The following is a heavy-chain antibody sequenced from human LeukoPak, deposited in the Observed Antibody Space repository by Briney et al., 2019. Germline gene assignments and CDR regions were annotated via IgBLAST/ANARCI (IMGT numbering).Heavy chain of an antibody. V-gene: IGHV1-8*01. CDR2: MNPNSGNT. Sequence: GASVKVSCKASGYTFTSYDINWVRQATGQGLEWMGWMNPNSGNTGYAQKFQGRVTMTRNTSISTAYMELSSLRSEDTAVYYCARSQRGSGIYSVYYYYYMDVWGKGTTVTVSS. CDR3: ARSQRGSGIYSVYYYYYMDV. J-gene: IGHJ6*03. D-gene: IGHD3-10*01. CDR1: GYTFTSYD.